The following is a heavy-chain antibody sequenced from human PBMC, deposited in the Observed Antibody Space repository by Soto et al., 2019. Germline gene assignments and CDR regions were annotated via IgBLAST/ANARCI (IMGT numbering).Heavy chain of an antibody. J-gene: IGHJ5*02. Sequence: GWSLRLSCAASGFTFISYAISWVRQAPGRGLEWVSAISGSGGSTYYANSVKVRCTISRDNSKNTLYQQMNSRRAEATAADLCAKEYDGGGYLGFDPWGQGTLVTVSS. CDR2: ISGSGGST. V-gene: IGHV3-23*01. CDR1: GFTFISYA. D-gene: IGHD3-16*01. CDR3: AKEYDGGGYLGFDP.